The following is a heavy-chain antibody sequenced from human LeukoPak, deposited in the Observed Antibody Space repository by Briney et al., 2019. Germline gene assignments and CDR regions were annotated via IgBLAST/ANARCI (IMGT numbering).Heavy chain of an antibody. V-gene: IGHV3-7*01. Sequence: PGGSLRLSCAASGYTFSSYAMSWVRQAPGKGLEWVANIKQDGSEKYYVDSVKGRFTISRDNAKNSLYLQMNSLRAEDTAVYYCARDEQHYGSGSFVAWGYYYYYYMDVWGKGTTVTISS. CDR2: IKQDGSEK. CDR3: ARDEQHYGSGSFVAWGYYYYYYMDV. CDR1: GYTFSSYA. J-gene: IGHJ6*03. D-gene: IGHD3-10*01.